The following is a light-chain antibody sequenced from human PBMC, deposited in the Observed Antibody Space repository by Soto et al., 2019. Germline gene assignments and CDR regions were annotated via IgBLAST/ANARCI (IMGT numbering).Light chain of an antibody. CDR2: AAS. V-gene: IGKV1-39*01. Sequence: DVQMAQSPSSLSASVGDRVTITCRASQYITTYLNWYQQKPGKAPKLLIYAASILQSGVPSRFSGRGSGTDFTLTISGXEAEDFATYYCQHSYSNVWTFGQGTKVDIK. CDR1: QYITTY. J-gene: IGKJ1*01. CDR3: QHSYSNVWT.